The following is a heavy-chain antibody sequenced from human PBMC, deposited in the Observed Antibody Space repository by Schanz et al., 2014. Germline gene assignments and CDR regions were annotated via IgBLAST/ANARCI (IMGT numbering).Heavy chain of an antibody. D-gene: IGHD7-27*01. Sequence: EVQLVESGGGLVQPGGSLRLSCAVSGSTFSNYWMTWVRQAPGKGLEWVANINQDASEKYYVDSVKGRFTISRDNAKNSLYLEMTSLRGEDTAVYYCARENLNWEAFDIWGQGTVVTVSS. CDR3: ARENLNWEAFDI. J-gene: IGHJ3*02. CDR2: INQDASEK. CDR1: GSTFSNYW. V-gene: IGHV3-7*03.